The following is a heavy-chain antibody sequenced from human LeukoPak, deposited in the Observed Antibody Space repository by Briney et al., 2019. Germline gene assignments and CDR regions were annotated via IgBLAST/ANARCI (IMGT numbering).Heavy chain of an antibody. D-gene: IGHD4-23*01. CDR1: GGSISSYY. CDR2: IYTSGST. Sequence: SETLSLTCTVSGGSISSYYWSWIRQPAGKGLEWIGRIYTSGSTNYNPSLKSRVTMSVDTSKNQFSLKLSSVTAAATAVHYCARVPTVVTPAAFDIWGQGTMVTVSS. J-gene: IGHJ3*02. CDR3: ARVPTVVTPAAFDI. V-gene: IGHV4-4*07.